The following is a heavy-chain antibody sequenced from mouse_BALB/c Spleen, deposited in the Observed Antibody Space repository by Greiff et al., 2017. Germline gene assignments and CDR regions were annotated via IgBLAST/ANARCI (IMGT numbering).Heavy chain of an antibody. V-gene: IGHV5-6-5*01. D-gene: IGHD2-10*02. CDR3: ARRYGNYDAMDY. CDR2: ISSGGST. Sequence: EVKVVESGGGLVKPGGSLKLSCAASGFTFSSYAMSWVRQTPEKRLEWVASISSGGSTYYPDSVKGRFTISRDNARNILYQQMSSLRSEDTAMYYCARRYGNYDAMDYWGQGTSVTVSS. J-gene: IGHJ4*01. CDR1: GFTFSSYA.